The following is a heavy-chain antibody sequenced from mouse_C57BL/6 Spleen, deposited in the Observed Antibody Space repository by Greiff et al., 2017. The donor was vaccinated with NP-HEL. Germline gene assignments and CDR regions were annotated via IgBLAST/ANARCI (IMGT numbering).Heavy chain of an antibody. CDR3: ARGGTTVVAHWYFDV. D-gene: IGHD1-1*01. J-gene: IGHJ1*03. Sequence: EVKLVESGPGLVKPSQSLSLTCSVTGYSITSGYYWNWIRQFPGNKLEWMGYISYDGSNNYNPSLKNRISITRDTSKNQFFLKLNSVTTEDTATYYCARGGTTVVAHWYFDVWGTGTTVTVSS. CDR2: ISYDGSN. V-gene: IGHV3-6*01. CDR1: GYSITSGYY.